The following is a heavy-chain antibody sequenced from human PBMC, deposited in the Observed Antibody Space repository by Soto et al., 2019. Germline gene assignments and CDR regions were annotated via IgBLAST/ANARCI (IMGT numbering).Heavy chain of an antibody. V-gene: IGHV3-20*04. J-gene: IGHJ6*03. D-gene: IGHD5-12*01. CDR2: INWNGGRT. CDR3: ARSGNIVATTNYYMDV. CDR1: GFTFDDYG. Sequence: EVQLVESGGGVVRPGGSLRLSCVASGFTFDDYGMHWVRQAPGKGLEWDSGINWNGGRTGYPGSMKGRFIISRDNSKNSLYIQMNSLRAEDTALYYCARSGNIVATTNYYMDVWGNGTTVTVSS.